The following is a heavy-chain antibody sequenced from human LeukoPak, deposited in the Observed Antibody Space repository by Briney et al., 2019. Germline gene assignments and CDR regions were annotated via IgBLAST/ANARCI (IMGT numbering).Heavy chain of an antibody. V-gene: IGHV3-30-3*01. CDR2: ISYDGSNK. CDR3: AGWYGSGSYYPMDV. CDR1: GFTFSSYA. D-gene: IGHD3-10*01. Sequence: GGSLRLSCAASGFTFSSYAMHWVRQAPGKGLEWVAVISYDGSNKYYADSVKGRFTTSRDNSKNTLYLQMNSLRAEDTAVYYCAGWYGSGSYYPMDVWGQGTTVTVSS. J-gene: IGHJ6*02.